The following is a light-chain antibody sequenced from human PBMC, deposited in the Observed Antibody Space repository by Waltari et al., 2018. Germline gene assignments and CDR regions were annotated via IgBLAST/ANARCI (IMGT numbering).Light chain of an antibody. J-gene: IGKJ4*01. Sequence: DIQLTQSPSFLSASVGDRVTITCRASQGISSYLAWYQQKPGKAPKLLIYGASTLQSGVPSRFSGSGSGTEFTLTISSLQPEDFATYYCQQLDGYPLTFGGGTKEEIK. CDR2: GAS. CDR3: QQLDGYPLT. CDR1: QGISSY. V-gene: IGKV1-9*01.